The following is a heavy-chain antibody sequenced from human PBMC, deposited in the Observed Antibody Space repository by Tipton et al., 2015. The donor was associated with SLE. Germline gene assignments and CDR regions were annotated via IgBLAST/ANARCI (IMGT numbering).Heavy chain of an antibody. CDR1: GGSFSAYP. J-gene: IGHJ5*02. CDR2: INHSGST. CDR3: ARGGPSSKWLDP. V-gene: IGHV4-34*01. Sequence: TLSLTCAVYGGSFSAYPWSWIRQPPGKGLEWIGEINHSGSTKYNSSLKSRVTISVDTSKNQFSLKLNSVTAADTAVYYCARGGPSSKWLDPWGRGTQVTVSS. D-gene: IGHD6-6*01.